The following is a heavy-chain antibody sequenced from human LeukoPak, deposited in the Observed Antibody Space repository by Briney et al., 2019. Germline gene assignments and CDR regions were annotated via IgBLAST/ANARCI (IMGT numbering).Heavy chain of an antibody. CDR3: TRAITYFYGSVTYDWFDS. V-gene: IGHV3-74*01. J-gene: IGHJ5*01. D-gene: IGHD3-10*01. Sequence: PVGSLRLSCAASGFTFSSYWMHWVRQTPGKGLMWVARIKSDGSTIYADSVQGRFTISRDNAKNTVYLQMNSLRVDDTAIYYCTRAITYFYGSVTYDWFDSWGQGTRVTVSS. CDR2: IKSDGST. CDR1: GFTFSSYW.